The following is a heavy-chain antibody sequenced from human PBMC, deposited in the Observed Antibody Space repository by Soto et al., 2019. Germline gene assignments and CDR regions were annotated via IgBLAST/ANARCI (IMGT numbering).Heavy chain of an antibody. CDR1: GGSISSYY. CDR2: IYYSGST. D-gene: IGHD4-17*01. V-gene: IGHV4-59*01. Sequence: QVQLQESGPGPVKPSETLSLTCTVSGGSISSYYWSWIRQPPGKGLEWIGYIYYSGSTNYNPSLKSRVTISVDTSKNQFSLKLSSVTAADTAVYYCARGFYGDYVAGWFDPWGQGTLVTVSS. J-gene: IGHJ5*02. CDR3: ARGFYGDYVAGWFDP.